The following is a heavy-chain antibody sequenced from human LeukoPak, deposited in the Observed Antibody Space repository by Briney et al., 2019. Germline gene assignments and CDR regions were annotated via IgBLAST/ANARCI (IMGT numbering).Heavy chain of an antibody. Sequence: PGGSLRLSCATSGFIFSLYAMTWGRQAPGKGLEWVSAIPNGGTHTYYAGSVKGRFTISRDNSKNTLYLHMNSLRGEDTAVYHCATGDRSSGWHYWGQGTLVTVSS. CDR1: GFIFSLYA. D-gene: IGHD6-19*01. CDR3: ATGDRSSGWHY. CDR2: IPNGGTHT. V-gene: IGHV3-23*01. J-gene: IGHJ4*02.